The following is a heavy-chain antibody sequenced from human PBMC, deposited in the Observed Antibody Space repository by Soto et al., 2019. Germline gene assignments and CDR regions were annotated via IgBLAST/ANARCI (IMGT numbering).Heavy chain of an antibody. D-gene: IGHD4-17*01. Sequence: SETLSLTCAVYGGSFSGYYWSWIRQHPGKGLEWIGYIYYNGNTYFSPSLKSRLTISIDTSKNQFSLKLSSVTAADTAMYYCARARLRAVYAFDFWGQGTMVT. CDR1: GGSFSGYY. J-gene: IGHJ3*01. V-gene: IGHV4-31*11. CDR3: ARARLRAVYAFDF. CDR2: IYYNGNT.